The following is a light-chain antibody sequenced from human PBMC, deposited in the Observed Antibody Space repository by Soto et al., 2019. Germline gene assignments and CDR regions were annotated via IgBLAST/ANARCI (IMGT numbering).Light chain of an antibody. Sequence: DIVMTQSPDALAVSLGERATINCKSSQSIFYSSNNKNYLAWFQQKPGQHPQLLISWASTRESGVPDRFSGSGSETDFTLNISSLQAEDVAIYYCQQYYSSPTWTFGQGTKVEIK. CDR3: QQYYSSPTWT. CDR2: WAS. V-gene: IGKV4-1*01. J-gene: IGKJ1*01. CDR1: QSIFYSSNNKNY.